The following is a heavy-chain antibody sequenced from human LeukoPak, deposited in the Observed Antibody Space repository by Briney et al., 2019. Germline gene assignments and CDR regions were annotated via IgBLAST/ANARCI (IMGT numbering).Heavy chain of an antibody. D-gene: IGHD4-17*01. Sequence: SETLSLTCTVSGGSISSHYWSWIRQPPGKGLEWIGYIYYSGSTNYNPSLKSRVTISVDTSKNQFSLKLSSVTAADTAVYYCARGAAFYGRYYYYYYMDVWGKGTTVTVSS. J-gene: IGHJ6*03. CDR3: ARGAAFYGRYYYYYYMDV. CDR1: GGSISSHY. CDR2: IYYSGST. V-gene: IGHV4-59*11.